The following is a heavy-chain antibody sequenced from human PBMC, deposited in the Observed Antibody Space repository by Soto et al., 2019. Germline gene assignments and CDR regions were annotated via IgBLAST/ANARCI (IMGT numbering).Heavy chain of an antibody. V-gene: IGHV3-9*01. CDR1: GFTFDDYA. D-gene: IGHD3-3*01. Sequence: GGSLRLSCAASGFTFDDYAMHWVRQAPGKGLEWVSGISWNSGSIGYADSVKGRFTISRDNAKNSLYLQMNSLRAEDTALYYCAKGPDYDFWSGYRFDYWGQGNLVTVS. CDR2: ISWNSGSI. J-gene: IGHJ4*02. CDR3: AKGPDYDFWSGYRFDY.